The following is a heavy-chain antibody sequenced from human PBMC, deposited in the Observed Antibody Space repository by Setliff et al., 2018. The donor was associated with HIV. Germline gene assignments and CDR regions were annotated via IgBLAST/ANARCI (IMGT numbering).Heavy chain of an antibody. Sequence: GESLKISCQASGYNFISYYIGWVRQMPGKGLEWMGIIYPGDSDTRYSPSFQGQVTISADKSISTAYLQWSSLKASDTAMYYCARVERRITIFGVVIPPHDWFDPWGQGTLVTVSS. D-gene: IGHD3-3*01. CDR3: ARVERRITIFGVVIPPHDWFDP. J-gene: IGHJ5*02. V-gene: IGHV5-51*01. CDR2: IYPGDSDT. CDR1: GYNFISYY.